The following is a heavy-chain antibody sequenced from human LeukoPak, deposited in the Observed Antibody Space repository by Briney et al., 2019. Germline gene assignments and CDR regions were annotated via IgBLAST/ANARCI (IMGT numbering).Heavy chain of an antibody. CDR2: ISGSGGST. CDR1: GFTFSSYA. Sequence: PGGSLRLSCAASGFTFSSYAMTWVRQAPGKAPEWVSGISGSGGSTYSADSVKGRFTISRDNAKNSLFLQMNSLRAEDTAVYYCTRVPNWNDVNWFDPWGQGTLVIVSS. CDR3: TRVPNWNDVNWFDP. J-gene: IGHJ5*02. D-gene: IGHD1-1*01. V-gene: IGHV3-23*01.